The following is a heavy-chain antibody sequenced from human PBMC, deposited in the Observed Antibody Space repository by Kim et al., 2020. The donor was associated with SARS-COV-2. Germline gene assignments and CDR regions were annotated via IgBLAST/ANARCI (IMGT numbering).Heavy chain of an antibody. CDR3: ARDPTATTAQYWYFDV. D-gene: IGHD5-18*01. Sequence: PSLESRVSILLDTSKNQFSLKLTYVTAADTAVYYCARDPTATTAQYWYFDVWGRGALVTVSS. J-gene: IGHJ2*01. V-gene: IGHV4-31*02.